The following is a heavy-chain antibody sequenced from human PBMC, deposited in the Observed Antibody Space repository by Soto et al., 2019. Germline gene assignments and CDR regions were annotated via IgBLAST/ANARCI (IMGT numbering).Heavy chain of an antibody. CDR1: AGTVSSDA. D-gene: IGHD5-18*01. CDR2: IIPLFGTA. J-gene: IGHJ6*02. Sequence: SAKLSCKASAGTVSSDAMSFVRQAPGQALEWMGGIIPLFGTANYAKKLQRRVTITADESTSTADIELSSRRSEDTAVYYCARYAVDTAMGRPLYCYGMDVWGQGTPVTVSS. CDR3: ARYAVDTAMGRPLYCYGMDV. V-gene: IGHV1-69*13.